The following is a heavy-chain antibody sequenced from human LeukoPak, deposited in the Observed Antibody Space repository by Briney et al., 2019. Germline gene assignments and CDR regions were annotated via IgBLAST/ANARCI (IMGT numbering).Heavy chain of an antibody. CDR1: GFTFSSYS. V-gene: IGHV3-48*01. D-gene: IGHD1-7*01. CDR2: ISSSSSTI. CDR3: ARFGTTPFYYYMDV. J-gene: IGHJ6*03. Sequence: GGSLRLSCAASGFTFSSYSMNWVRQAPGKGLEWVSYISSSSSTIYYADSVKGRFTTSRDNAKNSLYLQMNSLRAEDTAVYYCARFGTTPFYYYMDVWGKGTTVTVSS.